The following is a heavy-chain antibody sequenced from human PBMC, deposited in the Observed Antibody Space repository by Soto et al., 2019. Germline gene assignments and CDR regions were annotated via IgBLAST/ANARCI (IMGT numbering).Heavy chain of an antibody. Sequence: GGSLRLSCAASGFTFSNAWMSWVRQAPGKGLEWVGRIKSKTDGGTTDYAAPVKGRFTISRDDSKNTLYLQMNSLKTEDTAVYYCTTFDFLFGYGSGSRENYYMDVWGKGTTVTVSS. CDR2: IKSKTDGGTT. CDR1: GFTFSNAW. V-gene: IGHV3-15*01. J-gene: IGHJ6*03. D-gene: IGHD3-10*01. CDR3: TTFDFLFGYGSGSRENYYMDV.